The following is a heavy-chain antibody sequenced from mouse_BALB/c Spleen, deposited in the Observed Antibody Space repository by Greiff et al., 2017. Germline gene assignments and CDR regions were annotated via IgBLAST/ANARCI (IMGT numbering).Heavy chain of an antibody. CDR3: ARDSNWPFDY. CDR1: GFTFSSFG. J-gene: IGHJ2*01. V-gene: IGHV5-17*02. D-gene: IGHD4-1*01. CDR2: ISSGSSTI. Sequence: EVKLMESGGGLVQPGGSRKLSCAASGFTFSSFGMHWVRQAPEKGLEWVAYISSGSSTIYYADTVKGRFTISRDNPKNTLFLQMTSLRSEDTAMYYCARDSNWPFDYWGQGTTLTVSS.